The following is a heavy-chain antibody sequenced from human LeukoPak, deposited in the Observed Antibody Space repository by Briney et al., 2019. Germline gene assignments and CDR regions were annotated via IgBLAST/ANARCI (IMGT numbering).Heavy chain of an antibody. V-gene: IGHV4-34*09. CDR3: ARVGRPPARHGYNYFVLDY. D-gene: IGHD5-24*01. CDR1: GGSFSGYY. Sequence: PSETLSLTCAVYGGSFSGYYWSWIRQPPGKGLEWIGEINHSGSTNYNPSLKSRVTISVDTSKNQFSLKLSSVTAADTAVYYCARVGRPPARHGYNYFVLDYWGQGTLVTVSS. CDR2: INHSGST. J-gene: IGHJ4*02.